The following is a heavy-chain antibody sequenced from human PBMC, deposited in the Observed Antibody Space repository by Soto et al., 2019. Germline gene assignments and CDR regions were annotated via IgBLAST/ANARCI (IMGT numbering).Heavy chain of an antibody. CDR3: ARDQSWHDLVWWFDP. D-gene: IGHD1-1*01. Sequence: GASVKVSCKASGYTFTSYDINWVRQATGQGLEWMGWMNPNSGNTGYAQMFQGRLTMTRNTSISTAYMELSSLRSEDTAVYYCARDQSWHDLVWWFDPWGQGTLVTVSS. V-gene: IGHV1-8*01. CDR1: GYTFTSYD. CDR2: MNPNSGNT. J-gene: IGHJ5*02.